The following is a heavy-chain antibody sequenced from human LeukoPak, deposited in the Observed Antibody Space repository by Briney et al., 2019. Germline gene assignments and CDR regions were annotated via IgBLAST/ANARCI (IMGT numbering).Heavy chain of an antibody. CDR1: GGSFSGYY. CDR2: INHSGST. V-gene: IGHV4-34*01. D-gene: IGHD6-19*01. Sequence: SETLSLTCTVYGGSFSGYYWSWIRQPPGKGLEWIGEINHSGSTNYNPSLKSRVTISVDTSKNQFSLKLSSVTAADTAVYYCARGRGYSSGWHFDNWGQGTLVTVSS. J-gene: IGHJ4*02. CDR3: ARGRGYSSGWHFDN.